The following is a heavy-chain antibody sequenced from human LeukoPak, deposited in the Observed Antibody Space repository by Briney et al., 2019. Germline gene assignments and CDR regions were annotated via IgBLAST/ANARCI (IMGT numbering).Heavy chain of an antibody. CDR3: ARVSPCGGDCYYFDY. CDR1: GYTFTSYA. V-gene: IGHV7-4-1*02. Sequence: ASVKVSCKASGYTFTSYAMNWVRQAPGQGLEWMGWINNNTGNPTYAQGFTGRFVFSLDTSVSTAYLQISSLKAGDTAVYYCARVSPCGGDCYYFDYWGQGTLVTVSS. D-gene: IGHD2-21*02. CDR2: INNNTGNP. J-gene: IGHJ4*02.